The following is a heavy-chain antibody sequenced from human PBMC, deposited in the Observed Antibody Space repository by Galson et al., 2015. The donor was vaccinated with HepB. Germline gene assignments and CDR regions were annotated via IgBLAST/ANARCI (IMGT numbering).Heavy chain of an antibody. Sequence: QSGAEVKKPGESLRISCKGSGYSFTSYWISWVRQMPGKGLEWMGRIDPSDSYTNYSPSFQGHVTISADKSISTAYLQWSSLKASDTAMYYCAWEPVYRGTGENYYYGMDVWGQGTTVTVSS. CDR1: GYSFTSYW. CDR3: AWEPVYRGTGENYYYGMDV. V-gene: IGHV5-10-1*01. D-gene: IGHD1-26*01. J-gene: IGHJ6*02. CDR2: IDPSDSYT.